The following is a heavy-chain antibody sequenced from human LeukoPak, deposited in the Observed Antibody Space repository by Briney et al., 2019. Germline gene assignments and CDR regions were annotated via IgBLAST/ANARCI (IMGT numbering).Heavy chain of an antibody. CDR3: ARDYDFWSGYPPFDY. CDR1: GFTFSSYS. J-gene: IGHJ4*02. D-gene: IGHD3-3*01. Sequence: GGSLRLSCAASGFTFSSYSMNWVRQAPGKGLEWVSSISSSSSFIYYADSVKGRFTISRDNAQNSLDLQMNSLRAEDTAVYYCARDYDFWSGYPPFDYWGQGTLVTVSS. V-gene: IGHV3-21*01. CDR2: ISSSSSFI.